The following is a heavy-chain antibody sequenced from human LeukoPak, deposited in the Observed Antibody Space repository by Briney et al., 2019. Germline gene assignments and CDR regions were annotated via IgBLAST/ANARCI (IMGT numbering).Heavy chain of an antibody. Sequence: GASVKVSCKASGGTFSSYAISWVRQAPGQGLEWMGRIIPILGIANYAQKFQGIVTITADKSTSTAYMELSSLRSEDTAVYYCARTSGSYYCLEYWGQGTLVTVSS. CDR2: IIPILGIA. J-gene: IGHJ4*02. V-gene: IGHV1-69*04. CDR1: GGTFSSYA. CDR3: ARTSGSYYCLEY. D-gene: IGHD1-26*01.